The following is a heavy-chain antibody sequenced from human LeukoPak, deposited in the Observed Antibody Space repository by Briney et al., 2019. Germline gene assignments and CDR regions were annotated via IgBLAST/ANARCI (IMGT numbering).Heavy chain of an antibody. Sequence: SETLSLTCAVYGGSFSGYYWSWIRQPPGKGLEWIGYIYYSGSTNYNPSLKSRVTISVDTSKNQFSLKLSSVTAADTAVYYCASGPGAATLFWGQGTLVTVSS. CDR1: GGSFSGYY. D-gene: IGHD6-25*01. CDR3: ASGPGAATLF. J-gene: IGHJ4*02. V-gene: IGHV4-59*01. CDR2: IYYSGST.